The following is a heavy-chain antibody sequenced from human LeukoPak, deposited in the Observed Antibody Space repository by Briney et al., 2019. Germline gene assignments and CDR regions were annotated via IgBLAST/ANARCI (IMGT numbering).Heavy chain of an antibody. J-gene: IGHJ4*02. CDR1: GFTVSSNY. Sequence: GGSLRLSCAASGFTVSSNYMSWVRQAPGKGPEWVSVIYSGGSTYYADSVKGRFTISRDNSKNTLYLQMNSLRAEDTAVYYCARDRPYSTDDYWGQGTLVTVSS. D-gene: IGHD6-13*01. V-gene: IGHV3-66*01. CDR3: ARDRPYSTDDY. CDR2: IYSGGST.